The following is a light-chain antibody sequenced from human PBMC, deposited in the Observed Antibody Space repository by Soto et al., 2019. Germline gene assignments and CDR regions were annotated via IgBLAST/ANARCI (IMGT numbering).Light chain of an antibody. J-gene: IGLJ1*01. CDR3: CSYAGSYTFV. CDR2: DVS. Sequence: QSVLTQPRSASGSPGQSVTISCTGTSNDVGGYDYVSWYQQHPGKAPKLMIYDVSKRPSGVPDRFSGSKSGNTASLTISGLQAEDEADYYCCSYAGSYTFVFGTGTKLTVL. CDR1: SNDVGGYDY. V-gene: IGLV2-11*01.